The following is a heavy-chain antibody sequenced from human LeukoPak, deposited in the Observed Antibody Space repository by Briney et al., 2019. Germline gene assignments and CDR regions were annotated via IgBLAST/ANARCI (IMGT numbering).Heavy chain of an antibody. CDR2: ITGSGGTT. J-gene: IGHJ6*02. V-gene: IGHV3-23*01. D-gene: IGHD4-17*01. Sequence: PGGSLRLSCAASGFTFTSYAMSWVRQAPGKGLEWVSAITGSGGTTYYADFVKGRFTISRDNSKNTLYLQMNGLRVEDTAVYYCATAVLTTVTGDYLYYYGMDVWGQGTTVTVSS. CDR3: ATAVLTTVTGDYLYYYGMDV. CDR1: GFTFTSYA.